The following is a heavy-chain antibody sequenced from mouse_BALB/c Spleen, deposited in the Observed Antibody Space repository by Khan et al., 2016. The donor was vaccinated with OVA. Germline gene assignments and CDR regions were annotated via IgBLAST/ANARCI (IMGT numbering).Heavy chain of an antibody. Sequence: EVQLQELGPSLVKPSQSLSLTCTVTGYSITSGYAWNWIRQFPGNKLEWMGYISYSGVTSYTPSLKSRISITRDTSKNQFFLQLNSVTTEDTATYYCARGNYYGYYFDYWGQGTTLTVSS. CDR2: ISYSGVT. J-gene: IGHJ2*01. CDR3: ARGNYYGYYFDY. CDR1: GYSITSGYA. D-gene: IGHD1-1*01. V-gene: IGHV3-2*02.